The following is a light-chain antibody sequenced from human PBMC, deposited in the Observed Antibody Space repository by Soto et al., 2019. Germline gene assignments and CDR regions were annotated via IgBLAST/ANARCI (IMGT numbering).Light chain of an antibody. CDR2: KAS. J-gene: IGKJ2*01. CDR1: QSIFLW. V-gene: IGKV1-5*03. CDR3: QQYKSFMYT. Sequence: DIQTTQSPSTLSASIGDRVTISCRASQSIFLWLAWYQQKPGKAPKVLIYKASTLESGVPSRFNGTGSETKFTLTINGLQPDDFATYFCQQYKSFMYTFGQGTKVEIK.